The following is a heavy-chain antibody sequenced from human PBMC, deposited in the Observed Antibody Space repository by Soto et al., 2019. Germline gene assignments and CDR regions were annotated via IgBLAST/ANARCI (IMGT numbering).Heavy chain of an antibody. CDR1: GFTFSSYS. D-gene: IGHD3-3*01. CDR3: ARGPYDFWSGHPPGWFDP. J-gene: IGHJ5*02. Sequence: GGSLRLSCAASGFTFSSYSMNWVRQAPGKGLEWVSSISSSSSYIYYADSVKGRFTISRDNAKNSLYLQMNSLRAEDTAVYYCARGPYDFWSGHPPGWFDPWGQGTLVTVSS. CDR2: ISSSSSYI. V-gene: IGHV3-21*01.